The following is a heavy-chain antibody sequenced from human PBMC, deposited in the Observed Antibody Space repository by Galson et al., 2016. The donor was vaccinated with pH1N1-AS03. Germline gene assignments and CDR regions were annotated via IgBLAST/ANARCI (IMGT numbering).Heavy chain of an antibody. CDR3: ARRTSTWRTYDS. D-gene: IGHD6-13*01. CDR2: TYHTGST. Sequence: LSLTCNVSGGSINNYYWSWIRQPPGKSLEWIGYTYHTGSTKYNPSLASRVTMSIDSSKIQFSLKVKSVTAADTAIYYCARRTSTWRTYDSWGQGMLITVSS. CDR1: GGSINNYY. V-gene: IGHV4-59*08. J-gene: IGHJ4*02.